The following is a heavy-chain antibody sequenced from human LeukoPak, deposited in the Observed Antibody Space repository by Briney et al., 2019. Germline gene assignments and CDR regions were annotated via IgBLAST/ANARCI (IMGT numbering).Heavy chain of an antibody. CDR3: AKGDASPVHLLTGH. V-gene: IGHV3-23*01. D-gene: IGHD3-9*01. J-gene: IGHJ4*02. CDR2: ISGSGDDT. Sequence: GSLRLSCAASGFTLSSYDMTWVRQAPGKGLEWVTGISGSGDDTYYADSVKGRFTVSRDNSKNTLYLQMNSLRVEDTAVYYCAKGDASPVHLLTGHWGQGTLVTVSS. CDR1: GFTLSSYD.